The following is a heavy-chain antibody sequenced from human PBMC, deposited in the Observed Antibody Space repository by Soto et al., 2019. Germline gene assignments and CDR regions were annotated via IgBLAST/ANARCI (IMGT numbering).Heavy chain of an antibody. CDR3: AIVGYDILACYRHFDY. J-gene: IGHJ4*02. Sequence: PXGTMGLTGTVSGGAVSSGSYYWCWIRQPPGKGLEWIGYIYYSGSTNYNPSLKSRVTISVDTSKNQFSLKLRSVTAADTAVYYCAIVGYDILACYRHFDYWGQRTLVTVAS. CDR1: GGAVSSGSYY. D-gene: IGHD3-9*01. CDR2: IYYSGST. V-gene: IGHV4-61*01.